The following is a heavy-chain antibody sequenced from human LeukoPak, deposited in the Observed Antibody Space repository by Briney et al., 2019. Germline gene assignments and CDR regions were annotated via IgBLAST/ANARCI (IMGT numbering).Heavy chain of an antibody. Sequence: PSETLSLTCAAYGGSFSGYYWSWIRQPPGKGLEWMGEINHSGSSNYNPSLKSRVTISVHTSENQFSRQLSSVTAADTSVYYCARGAGVDTAMATSTEIWGQGTMVTVSS. D-gene: IGHD5-18*01. CDR1: GGSFSGYY. V-gene: IGHV4-34*01. CDR2: INHSGSS. J-gene: IGHJ3*02. CDR3: ARGAGVDTAMATSTEI.